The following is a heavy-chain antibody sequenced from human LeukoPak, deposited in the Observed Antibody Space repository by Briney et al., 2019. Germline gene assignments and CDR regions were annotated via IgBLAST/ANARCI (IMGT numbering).Heavy chain of an antibody. CDR1: GDSISTYY. D-gene: IGHD5-18*01. Sequence: PSETLSLTCNVSGDSISTYYWSWIRQPPGKGLEWIGCIYSRGRSSYNPSLRSRVTISVDTSKNQFSLKLTSVTAADTAFYFCARHRGYTYGRTFDYWGQGTLVTVSS. CDR3: ARHRGYTYGRTFDY. V-gene: IGHV4-59*08. CDR2: IYSRGRS. J-gene: IGHJ4*02.